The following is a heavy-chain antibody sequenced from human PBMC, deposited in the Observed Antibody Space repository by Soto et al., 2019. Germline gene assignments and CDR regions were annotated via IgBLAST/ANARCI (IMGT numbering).Heavy chain of an antibody. CDR1: GFTFSSYW. D-gene: IGHD3-16*01. Sequence: EVQLVESGGGLVQPGGSLRLSCAASGFTFSSYWMSWVRQAPGKGLEWVANIKQDGSEKYYVDSVKGRFTISRDNAKNPLLLQMKSLRAEDTAVYYCARFWGGYYYYYYMDVWGKGITVTVSS. CDR2: IKQDGSEK. CDR3: ARFWGGYYYYYYMDV. V-gene: IGHV3-7*01. J-gene: IGHJ6*03.